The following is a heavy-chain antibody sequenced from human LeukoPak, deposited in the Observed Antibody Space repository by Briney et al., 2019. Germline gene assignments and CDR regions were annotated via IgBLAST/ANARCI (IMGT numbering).Heavy chain of an antibody. Sequence: GGSLRLSCAASGFTFSSYWMSWVRQAPGKGLEWVANIKQDGSEKYYVDSVKGRFTISRDNAKNSLYLQMNSLRAEDTAVYYCARDQSESSGGYYYYYGMDVWGQGTTVTASS. CDR3: ARDQSESSGGYYYYYGMDV. J-gene: IGHJ6*02. D-gene: IGHD6-19*01. CDR2: IKQDGSEK. V-gene: IGHV3-7*01. CDR1: GFTFSSYW.